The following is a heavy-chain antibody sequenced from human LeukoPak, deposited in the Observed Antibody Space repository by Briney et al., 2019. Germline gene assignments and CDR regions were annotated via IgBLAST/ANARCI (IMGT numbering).Heavy chain of an antibody. Sequence: GGSLRLSCAASGFTFDDYAMHCVRQAPGNGLEWVSAISWNSGSIGYADSVKGRFTISRDNAKNSLYLQMNRRRAEDTALYYCAKGIVGFDYWGQGTLVTVSS. V-gene: IGHV3-9*01. CDR1: GFTFDDYA. CDR2: ISWNSGSI. CDR3: AKGIVGFDY. J-gene: IGHJ4*02. D-gene: IGHD3-16*02.